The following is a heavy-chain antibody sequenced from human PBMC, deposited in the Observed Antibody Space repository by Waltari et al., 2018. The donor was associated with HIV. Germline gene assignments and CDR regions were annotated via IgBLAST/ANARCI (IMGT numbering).Heavy chain of an antibody. CDR1: GYTVTSSA. J-gene: IGHJ4*02. D-gene: IGHD2-15*01. V-gene: IGHV1-3*04. CDR3: ARKGAAGFFYFDC. CDR2: VNTGNDNT. Sequence: QVQLVQSGAEVKKPGASVKVSCKAAGYTVTSSAIHWVRQAPGQRLEWMGWVNTGNDNTEYSQKFQGRVTIARDTSASTAYMELSSLTSEDTAIYYCARKGAAGFFYFDCWGQGTLVTVSS.